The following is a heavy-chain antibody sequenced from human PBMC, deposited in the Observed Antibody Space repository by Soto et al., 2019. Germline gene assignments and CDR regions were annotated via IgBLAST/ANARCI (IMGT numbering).Heavy chain of an antibody. Sequence: GPVKVSCKASGYTFTSYDINWVRQATGQGLEWMGWMNPNSGNTGYAQKFQGRVTMTRNTSISTAYMELSSLRSEDTAVYYCARGVYDFWSARNDYYYMDVWGKGTTVTVSS. V-gene: IGHV1-8*01. J-gene: IGHJ6*03. CDR2: MNPNSGNT. CDR1: GYTFTSYD. CDR3: ARGVYDFWSARNDYYYMDV. D-gene: IGHD3-3*01.